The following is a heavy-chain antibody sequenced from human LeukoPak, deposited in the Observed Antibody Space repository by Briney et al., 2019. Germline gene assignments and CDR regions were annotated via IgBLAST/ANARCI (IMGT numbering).Heavy chain of an antibody. V-gene: IGHV4-59*01. CDR1: GDSISSYY. Sequence: SETLSLTCTVSGDSISSYYWSWIRQPPGKGLEWIGYIYYSGSTNYNPSLKSRVTISIDTSKNQFSLKLSSVTAADTAVYYCARRGVWGSYSYFDYWGQGTLVTVSS. D-gene: IGHD3-16*01. CDR3: ARRGVWGSYSYFDY. J-gene: IGHJ4*02. CDR2: IYYSGST.